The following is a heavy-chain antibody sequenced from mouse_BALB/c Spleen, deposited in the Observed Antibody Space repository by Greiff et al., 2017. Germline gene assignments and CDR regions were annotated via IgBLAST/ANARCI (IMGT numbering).Heavy chain of an antibody. CDR1: GYTFTSYW. Sequence: QVQLQQSGAELVRPGASVKLSCKASGYTFTSYWINWVKQRPGQGLEWIGNIYPSDSYTNYNQKFKDKATLTVDKSSSTAYMQLSSPTSEDSAVYYCTRTGKGAWFAYWGQGTLVTVSA. V-gene: IGHV1-69*02. CDR2: IYPSDSYT. J-gene: IGHJ3*01. CDR3: TRTGKGAWFAY. D-gene: IGHD4-1*01.